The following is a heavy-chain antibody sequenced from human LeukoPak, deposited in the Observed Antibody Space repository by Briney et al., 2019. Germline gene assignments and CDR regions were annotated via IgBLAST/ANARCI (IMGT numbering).Heavy chain of an antibody. Sequence: PGRSLRLSCAASGFTFSSYAMHWVRQGPGKGLEWVAVISYGGSNKYYADSVKGRFTISRDNSKNTLYLQMNSLRGEDTAVYYCARNYDSSGYYGFDYWGQGTLVTVSS. CDR3: ARNYDSSGYYGFDY. J-gene: IGHJ4*02. CDR1: GFTFSSYA. D-gene: IGHD3-22*01. CDR2: ISYGGSNK. V-gene: IGHV3-30-3*01.